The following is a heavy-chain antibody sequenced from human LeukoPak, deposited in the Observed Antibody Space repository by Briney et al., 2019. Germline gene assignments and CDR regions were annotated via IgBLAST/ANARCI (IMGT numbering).Heavy chain of an antibody. V-gene: IGHV1-18*04. J-gene: IGHJ1*01. CDR3: ARGGEYFQH. CDR2: ISTHYGKT. CDR1: GYIFTAYH. D-gene: IGHD1-26*01. Sequence: ASVKVSCKPSGYIFTAYHLHWVRQAPGQGLEWMGGISTHYGKTNYAQKLQGRVTMTTDTSTSTAYMELRSLRSDDTAVYYCARGGEYFQHWGQGTLVIVSS.